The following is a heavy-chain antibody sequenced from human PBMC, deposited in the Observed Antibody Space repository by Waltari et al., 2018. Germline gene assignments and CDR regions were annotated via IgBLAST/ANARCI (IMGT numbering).Heavy chain of an antibody. V-gene: IGHV3-23*01. CDR3: AKDSGRESSGFALDH. Sequence: EVQLLESGGGVVQPGGSLRLSCEVSFFNFNRYAMSWVRQGPGKGRQWVSKIRGDGSSIYYADSVRGRFTISRDNSKTTLNLQMDSLRAEDTAIYYCAKDSGRESSGFALDHWGQGTPVSVSS. CDR2: IRGDGSSI. CDR1: FFNFNRYA. D-gene: IGHD3-22*01. J-gene: IGHJ4*02.